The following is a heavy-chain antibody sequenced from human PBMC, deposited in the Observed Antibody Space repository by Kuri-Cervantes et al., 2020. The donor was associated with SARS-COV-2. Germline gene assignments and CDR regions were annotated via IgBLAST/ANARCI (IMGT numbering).Heavy chain of an antibody. D-gene: IGHD2-21*01. Sequence: SVKVSCKASGYTFTSYAISWVRQAPGQGLEWMGGIIPIFGTANYAQKFQGRVTITTDESTSTAYMELSSLTSEDTAIYYCYCAPKEGFDSWGQGTLVTVSS. CDR2: IIPIFGTA. CDR3: YCAPKEGFDS. CDR1: GYTFTSYA. J-gene: IGHJ4*02. V-gene: IGHV1-69*05.